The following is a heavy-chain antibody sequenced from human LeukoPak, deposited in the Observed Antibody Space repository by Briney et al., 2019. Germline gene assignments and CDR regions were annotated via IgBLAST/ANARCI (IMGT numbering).Heavy chain of an antibody. D-gene: IGHD1-1*01. CDR3: ARGLDNWNDRGEAFDI. Sequence: GESLKISCKGSGYSFTRYWIGWVRQMPGKGLEWMGIIYPGDSDTRYSPSFQGQVTISADKSISTAYLQWSSLKASDTAIYYCARGLDNWNDRGEAFDIWGQGTMVTVSS. CDR1: GYSFTRYW. J-gene: IGHJ3*02. V-gene: IGHV5-51*01. CDR2: IYPGDSDT.